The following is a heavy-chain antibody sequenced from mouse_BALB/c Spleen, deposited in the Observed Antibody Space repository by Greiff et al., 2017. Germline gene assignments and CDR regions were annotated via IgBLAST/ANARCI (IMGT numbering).Heavy chain of an antibody. CDR3: ARDKAGSRGTFAY. CDR2: IWGDGST. Sequence: QVQLKESGPGLVAPSQSLSITCTASGFSLTGYGVNWVRQPPGKGLEWLGMIWGDGSTDYNSALKSRLSISKDNSKSQVFLKMNSLQTDDTARYYCARDKAGSRGTFAYWGQGTLVTVSA. J-gene: IGHJ3*01. V-gene: IGHV2-6-7*01. CDR1: GFSLTGYG. D-gene: IGHD1-1*01.